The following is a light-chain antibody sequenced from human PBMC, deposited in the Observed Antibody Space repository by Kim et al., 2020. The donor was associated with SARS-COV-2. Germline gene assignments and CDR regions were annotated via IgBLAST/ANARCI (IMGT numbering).Light chain of an antibody. CDR3: QQRSNWPPGYT. CDR2: DAS. V-gene: IGKV3-11*01. J-gene: IGKJ2*01. Sequence: SPGERPPLSCRASQSVSSYLAWYQQKPGQAPRLLIYDASNRATGIPARFSGSGSGTDFTLTISSLEPEDFAVYYCQQRSNWPPGYTFGQGTKLEI. CDR1: QSVSSY.